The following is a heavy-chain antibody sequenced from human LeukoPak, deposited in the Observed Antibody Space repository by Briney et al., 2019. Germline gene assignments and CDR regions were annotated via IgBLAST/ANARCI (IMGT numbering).Heavy chain of an antibody. CDR2: INTNTENP. D-gene: IGHD3-16*02. V-gene: IGHV7-4-1*02. J-gene: IGHJ4*02. CDR1: GYTFTSYA. Sequence: ASVKVSCKASGYTFTSYAMNWVRQAPGQGLEWMGWINTNTENPTYAQGFTGRFVFSLDTSVSTTYLQISSLKAEDTAVYYCARAYQRLGDLSLPDYWGQGTLVTVSS. CDR3: ARAYQRLGDLSLPDY.